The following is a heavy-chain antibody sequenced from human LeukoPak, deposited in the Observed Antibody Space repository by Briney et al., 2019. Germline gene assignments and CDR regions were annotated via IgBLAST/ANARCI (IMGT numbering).Heavy chain of an antibody. D-gene: IGHD3-22*01. CDR3: AKDIVHYYDSSGYFGAFDI. V-gene: IGHV3-74*01. J-gene: IGHJ3*02. Sequence: GGSLRLSCAASGFTFSSYWMSWVRQAPGKGLVWVSRINSDGSSTSYADSVKGRFTISRDNAKNTLYLQMNSLRAEDTALYYCAKDIVHYYDSSGYFGAFDIWGQGTMVTVPS. CDR2: INSDGSST. CDR1: GFTFSSYW.